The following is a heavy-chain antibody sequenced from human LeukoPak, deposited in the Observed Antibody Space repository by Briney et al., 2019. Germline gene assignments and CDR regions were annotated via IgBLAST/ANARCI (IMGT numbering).Heavy chain of an antibody. CDR1: GGTFSSYA. V-gene: IGHV1-69*13. Sequence: SVKVSCKASGGTFSSYAISWVRQAPGQGLEWMGGIIPIFGTANYAQKFQGRVTITVDESTSTAYMELSSLRSEDTAVYYCARARYDILTGYYQYYFDYWGQGTLVTVSS. CDR3: ARARYDILTGYYQYYFDY. J-gene: IGHJ4*02. CDR2: IIPIFGTA. D-gene: IGHD3-9*01.